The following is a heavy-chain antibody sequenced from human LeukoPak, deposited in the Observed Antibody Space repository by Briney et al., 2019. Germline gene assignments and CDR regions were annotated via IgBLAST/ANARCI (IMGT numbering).Heavy chain of an antibody. D-gene: IGHD1-26*01. V-gene: IGHV3-64*01. J-gene: IGHJ4*02. CDR3: AREGGSPIKLWDY. CDR2: ISSNGGST. Sequence: PGGSLRLSCAASGFIFTNYAMHWVRQAPGKGLEYVSAISSNGGSTYYANSVKGRFTISRDNSKNTLYLQMGSLRAEDMAVYYCAREGGSPIKLWDYWGQGTLVTVSS. CDR1: GFIFTNYA.